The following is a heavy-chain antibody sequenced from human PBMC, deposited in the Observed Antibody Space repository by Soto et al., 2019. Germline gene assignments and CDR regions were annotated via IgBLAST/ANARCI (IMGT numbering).Heavy chain of an antibody. D-gene: IGHD5-12*01. CDR1: GFSLSTSGVA. Sequence: QITLKESGPMLVRPTQTLTLTCTFSGFSLSTSGVAVAWIRQPPGEALEWLALIYRDDDRRYNSSLKSRLTITRDTSKDQVVLTMTNMDPMDTATYFCAHSQRGPRDFWGPGILVTVSS. CDR2: IYRDDDR. V-gene: IGHV2-5*02. CDR3: AHSQRGPRDF. J-gene: IGHJ4*02.